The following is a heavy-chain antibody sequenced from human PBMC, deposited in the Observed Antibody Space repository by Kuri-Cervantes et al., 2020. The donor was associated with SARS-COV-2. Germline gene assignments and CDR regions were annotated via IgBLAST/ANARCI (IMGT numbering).Heavy chain of an antibody. V-gene: IGHV3-64*04. CDR3: ARRGSTSPDGMDV. CDR2: ISSNGGST. J-gene: IGHJ6*02. D-gene: IGHD2-2*01. CDR1: GFTFSSYA. Sequence: GGSLRLSCSASGFTFSSYAMHWVRQAPGKGLEYVSAISSNGGSTYYADSVKGRFTISRDNSKNSLYLQMNSLRAEDTAVYYCARRGSTSPDGMDVWGQGTTVTVSS.